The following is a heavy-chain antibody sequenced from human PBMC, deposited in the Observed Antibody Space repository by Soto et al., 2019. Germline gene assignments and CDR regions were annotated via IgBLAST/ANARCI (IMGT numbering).Heavy chain of an antibody. CDR3: TRARYRTSSSYYYGLDV. V-gene: IGHV3-49*04. CDR1: GFTFGDYA. Sequence: GGSLRLSCKVSGFTFGDYAISWVRQAQGTGLDWVGFIKSEAYGGTTEYAASVKRRLGISRDDSKSIAYLQMNSLRIEDTAVYYCTRARYRTSSSYYYGLDVWGQGTTVTVSS. CDR2: IKSEAYGGTT. D-gene: IGHD6-6*01. J-gene: IGHJ6*02.